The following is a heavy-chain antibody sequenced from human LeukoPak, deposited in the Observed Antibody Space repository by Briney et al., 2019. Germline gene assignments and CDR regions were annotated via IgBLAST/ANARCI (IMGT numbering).Heavy chain of an antibody. V-gene: IGHV3-23*01. J-gene: IGHJ4*01. CDR1: GFTFSSYV. Sequence: GGSLRLSCAASGFTFSSYVMSWVRQTPGKGLEWVSAMSGSSDSTYYADSVKGRFTISRDNSKNTLYLHLNRLTPPDTAVYYCPKGPGSSSPYYFDFSGHGTLVTVSS. CDR2: MSGSSDST. D-gene: IGHD6-6*01. CDR3: PKGPGSSSPYYFDF.